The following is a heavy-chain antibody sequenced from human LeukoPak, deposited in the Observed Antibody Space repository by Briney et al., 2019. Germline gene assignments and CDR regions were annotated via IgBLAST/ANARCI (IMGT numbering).Heavy chain of an antibody. V-gene: IGHV1-2*02. CDR2: VNPNSGGT. CDR3: AREGEDSSTIDY. J-gene: IGHJ4*02. Sequence: ASVKVSCKASGYTFTGYYMHWVRQAPGQGLEWMGWVNPNSGGTNYAQKFQGRVTMTRDTSISTAYMELSRLRSDDTAVYYCAREGEDSSTIDYWGQGTLVTVSS. D-gene: IGHD6-6*01. CDR1: GYTFTGYY.